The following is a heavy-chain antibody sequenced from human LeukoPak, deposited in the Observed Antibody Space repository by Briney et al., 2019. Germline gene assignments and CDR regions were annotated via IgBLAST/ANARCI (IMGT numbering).Heavy chain of an antibody. D-gene: IGHD6-13*01. Sequence: ASVKVSCKASGYTFTSYDINWVRQATGQGLAWMGWINPNSGNTGYAQKLQGRVTMTRNTSMSTAYMELSSLRSEDTAVYYCARGVGYSSSWSASPYWFDPWGQGTLVTVSS. J-gene: IGHJ5*02. CDR1: GYTFTSYD. CDR2: INPNSGNT. CDR3: ARGVGYSSSWSASPYWFDP. V-gene: IGHV1-8*01.